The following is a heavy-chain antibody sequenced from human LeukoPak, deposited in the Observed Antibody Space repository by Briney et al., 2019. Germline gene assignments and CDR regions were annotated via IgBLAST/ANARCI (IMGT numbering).Heavy chain of an antibody. D-gene: IGHD3-10*01. CDR1: GHSISSGYY. CDR3: AREAYYYGSGSYAHFDY. V-gene: IGHV4-38-2*02. J-gene: IGHJ4*02. CDR2: IYHSGST. Sequence: SETLSLTCTVSGHSISSGYYWGWIRQPPGKGLEWIGSIYHSGSTYYNASLKSRVTISVDTSKNQFSLKLSSVTAADTAVYYCAREAYYYGSGSYAHFDYWGQGTLVTVSS.